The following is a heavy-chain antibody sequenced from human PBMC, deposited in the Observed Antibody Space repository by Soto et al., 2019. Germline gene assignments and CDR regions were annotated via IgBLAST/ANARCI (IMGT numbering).Heavy chain of an antibody. J-gene: IGHJ5*02. CDR3: ARSSGGNFGIIIEGTNWFGR. V-gene: IGHV1-46*01. Sequence: QVQLVQSGAEMKRPGASVKVSCKAPADTFTSYYLNWVRQAPGQGLEWMGVINPHGGSTKFAQKFQGRVTMTRDTARSPVYMELRSLTSEDTAVYYCARSSGGNFGIIIEGTNWFGRWVQGTLVTVSS. D-gene: IGHD3-3*01. CDR2: INPHGGST. CDR1: ADTFTSYY.